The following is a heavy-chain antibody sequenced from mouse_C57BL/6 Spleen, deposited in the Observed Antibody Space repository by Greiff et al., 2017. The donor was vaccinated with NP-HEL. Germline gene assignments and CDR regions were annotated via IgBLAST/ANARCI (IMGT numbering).Heavy chain of an antibody. J-gene: IGHJ1*03. CDR3: ARSGGGTGGYFDV. D-gene: IGHD3-1*01. V-gene: IGHV1-50*01. Sequence: QVQLQQPGAELVKPGASVKLSCKASGYTFTSYWMQWVKQRPGQGLEWIGEIDPSDSYTNYNQKFKGKATLTVDTSSSTAYMQLSSLTSEDSAVYYCARSGGGTGGYFDVWGTGTTVTVSS. CDR1: GYTFTSYW. CDR2: IDPSDSYT.